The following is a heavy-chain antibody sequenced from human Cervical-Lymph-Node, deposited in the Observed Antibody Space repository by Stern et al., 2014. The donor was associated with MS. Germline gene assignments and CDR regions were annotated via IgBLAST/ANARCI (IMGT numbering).Heavy chain of an antibody. V-gene: IGHV3-74*02. CDR2: ISSDGGST. J-gene: IGHJ6*01. Sequence: EVQLAESGGGLVQPGGSLRLSCAASGFTFGAYWMNWVRHAPGKGLAWVSRISSDGGSTIYADSAKGRFTISRDNAKNTLYLPMNSLRADDTAVYFCSRERTYCHNTVCWKHLEVWGQGTTVTVSS. CDR1: GFTFGAYW. D-gene: IGHD2/OR15-2a*01. CDR3: SRERTYCHNTVCWKHLEV.